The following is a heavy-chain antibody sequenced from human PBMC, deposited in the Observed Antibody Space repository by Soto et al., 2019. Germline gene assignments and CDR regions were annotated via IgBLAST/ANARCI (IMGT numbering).Heavy chain of an antibody. J-gene: IGHJ4*02. CDR1: GFTFSSYA. V-gene: IGHV3-30-3*01. Sequence: GGSLRLSCAASGFTFSSYAMHWVRQAPGKGLEWVAVISYDGSNKYYADSVKGRFTISRDNSKNTLYLQMNSLRAEDTAVYYCEYYGDHFDYWGQGTLVTVSS. CDR3: EYYGDHFDY. D-gene: IGHD4-17*01. CDR2: ISYDGSNK.